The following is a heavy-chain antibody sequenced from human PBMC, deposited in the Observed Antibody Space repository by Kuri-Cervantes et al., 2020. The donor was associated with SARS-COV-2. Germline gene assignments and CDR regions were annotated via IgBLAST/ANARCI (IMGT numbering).Heavy chain of an antibody. CDR3: ARASTAFDD. J-gene: IGHJ4*02. CDR1: GGSINSYY. CDR2: VYYDGTT. D-gene: IGHD5-18*01. Sequence: GSLRLSCSVSGGSINSYYWSWIRQAPGKGLDWLGHVYYDGTTNYNPSLKRRATISLATSKSQFFLQLDSVTAADTAVYFCARASTAFDDWGQGTPVTVSS. V-gene: IGHV4-59*01.